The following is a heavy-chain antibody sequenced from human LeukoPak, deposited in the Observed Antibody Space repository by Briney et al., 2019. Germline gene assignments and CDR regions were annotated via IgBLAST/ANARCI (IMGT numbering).Heavy chain of an antibody. CDR2: ISHDGSNT. CDR1: GFTFSNHA. D-gene: IGHD3-16*01. Sequence: GGSLRLSCAASGFTFSNHAMHWVRQAPGKGLKWVAVISHDGSNTYYGDSVKGRFTISRDNSKNTLDLQMNSLRAEDTALYYCARESERGMGYWGQGSLVTVSS. V-gene: IGHV3-30-3*01. CDR3: ARESERGMGY. J-gene: IGHJ4*02.